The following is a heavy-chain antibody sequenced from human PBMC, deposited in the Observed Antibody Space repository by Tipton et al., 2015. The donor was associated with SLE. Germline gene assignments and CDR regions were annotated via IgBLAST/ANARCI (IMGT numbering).Heavy chain of an antibody. Sequence: RSLRLSCAAPGFSFDDYGIHWVRQAPGKGLEWVAVIWYDGSNKYYADSVKGRFTISRDNSKNTLYLQMNSLRAEDTAVYYCAKGWEGAGAFDSWGQGTLVTVSS. V-gene: IGHV3-33*06. J-gene: IGHJ4*02. CDR3: AKGWEGAGAFDS. CDR1: GFSFDDYG. D-gene: IGHD6-19*01. CDR2: IWYDGSNK.